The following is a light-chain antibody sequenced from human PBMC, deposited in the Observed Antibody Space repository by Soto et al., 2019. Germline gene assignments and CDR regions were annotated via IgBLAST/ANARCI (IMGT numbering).Light chain of an antibody. CDR1: SSDVGGSNL. Sequence: QSALTQPRSVSGSPGQSVTISCTGTSSDVGGSNLVSWYQQHAGRAPKPVIYDVIKRPSGVPDRFSGSKSGNTASLTISGLQVEDEADYYCCSYAGNSLGVFGGGTKLTVL. CDR2: DVI. J-gene: IGLJ3*02. V-gene: IGLV2-11*01. CDR3: CSYAGNSLGV.